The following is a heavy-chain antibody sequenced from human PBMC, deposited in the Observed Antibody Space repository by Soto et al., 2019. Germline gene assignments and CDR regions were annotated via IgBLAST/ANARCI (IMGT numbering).Heavy chain of an antibody. V-gene: IGHV3-9*01. CDR1: GFTFDGYA. CDR3: AKGRAAAGPKNWFDP. CDR2: ISWNSGSI. Sequence: PGGSLRLSCAASGFTFDGYAMHWVRQAPGKGLEWVSGISWNSGSIGYADSVKGRFTISRDNAKNSLYLQMNSLRAEDTALYYCAKGRAAAGPKNWFDPWGQGTLVTVSS. J-gene: IGHJ5*02. D-gene: IGHD6-13*01.